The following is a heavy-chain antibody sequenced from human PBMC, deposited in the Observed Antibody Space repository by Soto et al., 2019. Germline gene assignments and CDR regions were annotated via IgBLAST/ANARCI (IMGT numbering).Heavy chain of an antibody. J-gene: IGHJ5*02. CDR2: VYSTEIT. Sequence: TLSLTCTVSGDSISSYFWSWIRQPPGKGLEWIGYVYSTEITNYNPSLKSRVAMSIDTSKNQFSLKVRSVTAADTAVYYCARGSEAWFDPWGQGTLVTVSS. V-gene: IGHV4-59*01. CDR1: GDSISSYF. CDR3: ARGSEAWFDP.